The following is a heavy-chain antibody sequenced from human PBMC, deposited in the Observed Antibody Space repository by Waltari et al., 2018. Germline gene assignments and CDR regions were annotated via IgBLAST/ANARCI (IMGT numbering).Heavy chain of an antibody. CDR1: GFRFTPAW. V-gene: IGHV3-15*01. CDR3: TTLDAPWGG. Sequence: EVQMVESGGGSMKPGDSLRLPCVASGFRFTPAWLTWGRPAPGKGLEWVGRITSKSDGATTDYAAPVKGRFSISREDSQNMVFLQMNSLRTEDTAVYFCTTLDAPWGGWGHGTLVTVSS. CDR2: ITSKSDGATT. J-gene: IGHJ4*01. D-gene: IGHD7-27*01.